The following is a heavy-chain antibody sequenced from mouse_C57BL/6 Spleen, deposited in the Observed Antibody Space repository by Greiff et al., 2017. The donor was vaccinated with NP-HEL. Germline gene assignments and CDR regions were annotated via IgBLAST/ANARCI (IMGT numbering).Heavy chain of an antibody. Sequence: VKLQQSGAELVRPGTSVKVSCKASGYAFTNYLIEWVKQRPGQGLEWIGVINPGSGGTNYNEKFKGKATLTADKSSSTAYMQLSSLTSEDSAVYFCARSGTGKGFDYWGQGTTLTVSS. D-gene: IGHD4-1*01. CDR2: INPGSGGT. CDR1: GYAFTNYL. CDR3: ARSGTGKGFDY. J-gene: IGHJ2*01. V-gene: IGHV1-54*01.